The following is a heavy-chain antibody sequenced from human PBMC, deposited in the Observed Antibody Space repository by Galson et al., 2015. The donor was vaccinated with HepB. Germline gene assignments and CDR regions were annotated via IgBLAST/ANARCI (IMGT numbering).Heavy chain of an antibody. CDR1: GYTFTGYY. D-gene: IGHD2-2*01. CDR2: INPNSGGT. J-gene: IGHJ6*03. CDR3: ARVLGYCSSTSCSDTGVMDV. V-gene: IGHV1-2*04. Sequence: SVKVSCKASGYTFTGYYMHWVRQAPGQGLEWMGWINPNSGGTNYAQKFQGWVTMTRDTSISTAYMELSRLRSDDTAVYYCARVLGYCSSTSCSDTGVMDVWGKGTTVTVSS.